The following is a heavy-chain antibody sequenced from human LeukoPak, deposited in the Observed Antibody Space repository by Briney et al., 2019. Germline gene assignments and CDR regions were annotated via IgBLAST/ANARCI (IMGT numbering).Heavy chain of an antibody. J-gene: IGHJ3*02. CDR2: ISSSSSYI. CDR3: ARDPYSSHEFPSGHQVDIAFDI. CDR1: GFTFSSYS. V-gene: IGHV3-21*01. Sequence: GGSLRLSCAASGFTFSSYSMNWVRQAPGKGLEWVSSISSSSSYIYYADSVKGRFTISRDNAKNSLYLQMNSLRAEDTAVYYCARDPYSSHEFPSGHQVDIAFDIWGQGTMVTVSS. D-gene: IGHD3-3*01.